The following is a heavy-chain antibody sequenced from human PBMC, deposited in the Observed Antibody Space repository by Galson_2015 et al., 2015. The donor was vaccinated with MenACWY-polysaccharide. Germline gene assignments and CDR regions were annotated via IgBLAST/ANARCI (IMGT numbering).Heavy chain of an antibody. Sequence: SLRLSCAASGFTFSSYSMNWVRQAPGKGLEWVSSISTSSSYIYYADSMKGRFTISRDNAKNSLYLQMNSLRAEDTAVYYCARLLYNSGHTVHYWGQGTLVTVSS. CDR1: GFTFSSYS. V-gene: IGHV3-21*01. J-gene: IGHJ4*02. CDR2: ISTSSSYI. D-gene: IGHD6-19*01. CDR3: ARLLYNSGHTVHY.